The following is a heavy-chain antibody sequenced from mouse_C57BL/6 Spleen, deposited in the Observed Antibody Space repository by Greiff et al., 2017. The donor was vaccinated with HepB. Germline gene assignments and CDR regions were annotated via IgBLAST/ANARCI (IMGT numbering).Heavy chain of an antibody. Sequence: QVQLQQPGAELVRPGSSVKLSCKASGYTFTSYWMHWVKQRPIQGLEWIGNIDPSDSETHYNQKFKDKATLTVDKSSSTAYMQLSSLTSEDSAVYYGSRGDGSSPYWYFDVWGTGTTVTVSS. CDR1: GYTFTSYW. CDR2: IDPSDSET. D-gene: IGHD1-1*01. J-gene: IGHJ1*03. V-gene: IGHV1-52*01. CDR3: SRGDGSSPYWYFDV.